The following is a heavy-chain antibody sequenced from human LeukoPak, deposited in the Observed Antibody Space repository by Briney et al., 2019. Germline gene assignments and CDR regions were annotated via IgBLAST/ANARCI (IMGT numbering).Heavy chain of an antibody. CDR2: ISGSCGST. CDR1: GFTFSSYA. Sequence: GGSLRLSCAASGFTFSSYAMSWVRQAPGKGREWVSAISGSCGSTYYADSVKGRFTISRDDSKNTLYLQMNSLRAEDTAVYYCAKDRGTAAALDYWGQGTLVTVSS. V-gene: IGHV3-23*01. CDR3: AKDRGTAAALDY. J-gene: IGHJ4*02. D-gene: IGHD6-13*01.